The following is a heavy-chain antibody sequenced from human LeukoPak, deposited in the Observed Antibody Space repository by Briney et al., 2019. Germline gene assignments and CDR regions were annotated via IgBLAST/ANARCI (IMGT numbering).Heavy chain of an antibody. V-gene: IGHV3-23*01. CDR2: ISGSREST. CDR1: GFPFSSYA. J-gene: IGHJ4*02. Sequence: QSGGSLRLSCAASGFPFSSYAMNWVRHATGKRQEWVTVISGSRESTYYADSVKGRFTISRDNSKNTLYLQMNSLRAEDTAVYYCAKDNQRIAAAGDFDYWGQGTLVTVSS. D-gene: IGHD6-13*01. CDR3: AKDNQRIAAAGDFDY.